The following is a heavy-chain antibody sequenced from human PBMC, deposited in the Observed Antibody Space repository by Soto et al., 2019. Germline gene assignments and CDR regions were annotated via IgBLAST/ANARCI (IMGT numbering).Heavy chain of an antibody. CDR3: ARDRFSQYSSGLTDAFDI. CDR1: GYTFTSYG. Sequence: GASVKVSCKASGYTFTSYGICWVRQAHGQGLEWVGWISAYNGNTNYAQKLQGRVTMTTDTSTSTAYMELRSLRSDDTPVYYCARDRFSQYSSGLTDAFDIWGQGTMVTVSS. D-gene: IGHD6-19*01. CDR2: ISAYNGNT. J-gene: IGHJ3*02. V-gene: IGHV1-18*01.